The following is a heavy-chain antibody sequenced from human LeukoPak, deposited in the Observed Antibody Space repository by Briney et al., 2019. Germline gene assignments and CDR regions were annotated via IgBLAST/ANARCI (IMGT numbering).Heavy chain of an antibody. CDR3: ARYCSDTSCYWVGAYDY. J-gene: IGHJ4*02. Sequence: GGSLRLSCAASGFTFSSYAMHWVRQAPGKGLEYVSAISSNGGSTYYANSVKGRFNISRDNSKNTLYLQMGRLRAEDMAVYYCARYCSDTSCYWVGAYDYWGQGTLVTVSS. D-gene: IGHD2-2*01. V-gene: IGHV3-64*01. CDR1: GFTFSSYA. CDR2: ISSNGGST.